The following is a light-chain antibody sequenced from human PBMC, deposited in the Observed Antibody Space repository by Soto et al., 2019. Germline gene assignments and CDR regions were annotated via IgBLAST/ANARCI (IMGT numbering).Light chain of an antibody. CDR1: QAISTY. CDR3: QQTYSDHPP. J-gene: IGKJ1*01. CDR2: AAS. Sequence: EIQMTQSPSSLSASVGDRVTITCRASQAISTYLNWYQQKPGSAPVLLIYAASSMQSGVPSRFSGSGAATDFTLTISSLQAEDFATYFCQQTYSDHPPFGPGTKVDIK. V-gene: IGKV1-39*01.